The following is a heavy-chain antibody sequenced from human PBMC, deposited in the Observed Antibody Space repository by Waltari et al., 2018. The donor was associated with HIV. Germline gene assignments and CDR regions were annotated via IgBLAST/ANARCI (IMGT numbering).Heavy chain of an antibody. Sequence: QVQLQESGPGLVKPSQTLSLTCTVSGGSISSGSYYWSWIRQPAGKGLEWIGRIYTRGSTNHHPALKGRVTISVDTSKNQFSLKLSSVTAADTAVYYWAREGSSSWLQPYYYYYGMDVWGQGTTVTVSS. CDR2: IYTRGST. J-gene: IGHJ6*02. V-gene: IGHV4-61*02. D-gene: IGHD6-13*01. CDR1: GGSISSGSYY. CDR3: AREGSSSWLQPYYYYYGMDV.